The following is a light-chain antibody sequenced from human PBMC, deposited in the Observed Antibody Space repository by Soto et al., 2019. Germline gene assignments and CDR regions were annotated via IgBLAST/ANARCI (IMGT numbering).Light chain of an antibody. Sequence: DIQLTQSPPTLSASVGDRVTITCRASQSIRYYLAWYQQMPRKAPKLLIYGASSLQSGVPSRFSGSGSGTEFTLTISSLQPDDFATYFCQHHNSYSQTFGQGTKVEIK. CDR3: QHHNSYSQT. V-gene: IGKV1-5*01. CDR1: QSIRYY. J-gene: IGKJ1*01. CDR2: GAS.